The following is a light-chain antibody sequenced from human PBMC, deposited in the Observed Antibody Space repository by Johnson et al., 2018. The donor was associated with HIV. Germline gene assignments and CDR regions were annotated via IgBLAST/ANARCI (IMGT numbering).Light chain of an antibody. V-gene: IGLV1-51*02. J-gene: IGLJ1*01. Sequence: HSVLTQPPSVSAAPGQKVTISCSGSSSNIGNKYVSWYQQLPGTAPKLLIYENTKRPSGIPDRFSGSKSGTSATLGITGLQTGDEADYFCGTWDNSLNVYVFGTATKVTVL. CDR2: ENT. CDR1: SSNIGNKY. CDR3: GTWDNSLNVYV.